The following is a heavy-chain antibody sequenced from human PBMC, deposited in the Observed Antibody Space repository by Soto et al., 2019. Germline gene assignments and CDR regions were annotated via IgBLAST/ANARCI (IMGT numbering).Heavy chain of an antibody. CDR3: LRERVTWTPTRGPASCRSLAFDL. V-gene: IGHV3-33*02. CDR1: GFSVTSYG. D-gene: IGHD3-3*01. CDR2: TWHTEVND. Sequence: QEQLRESGGGVVQPGESLRVSCVASGFSVTSYGIHWVRQGPGKNLEWVATTWHTEVNDYVAESFKGRFTITRDSPRNTIFLQMGSLRVEDSALYYCLRERVTWTPTRGPASCRSLAFDLWGQGTRVTV. J-gene: IGHJ3*01.